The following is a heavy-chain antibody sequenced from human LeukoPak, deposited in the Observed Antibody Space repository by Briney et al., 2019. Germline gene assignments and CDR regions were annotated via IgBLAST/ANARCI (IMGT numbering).Heavy chain of an antibody. CDR3: VRDPSYGSSWYYYMDV. J-gene: IGHJ6*03. V-gene: IGHV3-48*04. CDR1: EFTFVRYA. Sequence: GGSLRLSCAASEFTFVRYAMNWVRQAPGKGLEWVSYISSSSFKIGYADSVKGRFTISRDNSKNSLYLQLDSLRVEDTAVYYCVRDPSYGSSWYYYMDVWGKGTTVTVSS. D-gene: IGHD6-13*01. CDR2: ISSSSFKI.